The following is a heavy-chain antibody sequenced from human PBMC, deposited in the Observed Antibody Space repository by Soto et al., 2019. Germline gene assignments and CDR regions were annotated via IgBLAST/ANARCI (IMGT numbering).Heavy chain of an antibody. Sequence: KPSETLSLTCAVSGGSFSGYYWSWIRQPPGKGLEWIGEINHSGSTNYNPSLKSRVTISVDTSKNQFSLKLSSVTAADTAVYYCARGFIGYSYGYRYYFDYWGQGTLVTVSS. CDR1: GGSFSGYY. CDR3: ARGFIGYSYGYRYYFDY. CDR2: INHSGST. V-gene: IGHV4-34*01. J-gene: IGHJ4*02. D-gene: IGHD5-18*01.